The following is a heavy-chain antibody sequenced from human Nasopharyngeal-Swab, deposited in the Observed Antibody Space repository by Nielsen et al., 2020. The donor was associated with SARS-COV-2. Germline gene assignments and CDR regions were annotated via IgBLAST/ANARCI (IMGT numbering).Heavy chain of an antibody. V-gene: IGHV1-2*06. CDR1: GYTFTGYY. J-gene: IGHJ3*02. Sequence: ASAKVSCKASGYTFTGYYMHWVRQAPGQGLEWMGRINPNSGGTNYAQKFQGSVTMTRDTSISTAYMELSRLRSDDTAVYYCARDDLTAYDALDIWGQGTMVTVSS. D-gene: IGHD7-27*01. CDR2: INPNSGGT. CDR3: ARDDLTAYDALDI.